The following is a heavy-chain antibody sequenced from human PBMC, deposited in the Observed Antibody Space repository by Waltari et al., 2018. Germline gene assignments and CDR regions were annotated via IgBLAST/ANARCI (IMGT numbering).Heavy chain of an antibody. J-gene: IGHJ4*02. CDR1: GFSLTTIGRC. CDR2: IDWDDDK. V-gene: IGHV2-70*01. CDR3: ARTSVVSEGYIDY. D-gene: IGHD2-21*01. Sequence: QVTLRESGPALVKPTQTLPLTFTFSGFSLTTIGRCVSWIRQPPGKALEWLALIDWDDDKYYNTSLKTRLTISKDTSKNQVVLTMTDMDPVDTATYYCARTSVVSEGYIDYWGQGSLVTVSS.